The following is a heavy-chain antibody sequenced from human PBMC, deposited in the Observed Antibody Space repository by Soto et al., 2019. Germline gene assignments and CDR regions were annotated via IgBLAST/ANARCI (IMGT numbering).Heavy chain of an antibody. CDR2: LVPILGTT. CDR1: GGTFSSDA. Sequence: QVQLVQSGAEMRKPGSSVKVSCKASGGTFSSDAVSWVRQAPGQGLEWVGGLVPILGTTHYAQKFRGRVTSTADESPNTAYKELSRLTSEHPAVFYCARSFGYGRGWYQDYWGQGTRVPVPS. D-gene: IGHD6-19*01. J-gene: IGHJ4*02. CDR3: ARSFGYGRGWYQDY. V-gene: IGHV1-69*01.